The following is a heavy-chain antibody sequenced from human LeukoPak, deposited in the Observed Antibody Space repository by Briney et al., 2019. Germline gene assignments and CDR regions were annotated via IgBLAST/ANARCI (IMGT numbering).Heavy chain of an antibody. CDR3: ARVNSDRWFFDC. V-gene: IGHV5-51*01. Sequence: GESLKISCKGSGYTIGSFGSYWIAWVRRMPGKGLEWMGSIYPIDSGTRYNPTFEGQVTVSVDRSISTAYLQWSSLKASDTAMYYCARVNSDRWFFDCWGQGSLLTVSS. J-gene: IGHJ4*02. CDR1: GYTIGSFGSYW. CDR2: IYPIDSGT. D-gene: IGHD3-9*01.